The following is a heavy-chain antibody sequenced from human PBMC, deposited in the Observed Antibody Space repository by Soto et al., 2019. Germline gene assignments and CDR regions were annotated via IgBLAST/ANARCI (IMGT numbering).Heavy chain of an antibody. V-gene: IGHV3-21*01. Sequence: GGSLRLSCAASGFTFSSYTMNWVRQAPGKGLEWVSSISSSSSYIYYADSLKGRFTISRDNAENSLYLQMNSLRAEDTAVYYCAREEAYYGTGSYLPFDYWGQGTLVTVSS. CDR3: AREEAYYGTGSYLPFDY. D-gene: IGHD3-10*01. CDR2: ISSSSSYI. CDR1: GFTFSSYT. J-gene: IGHJ4*02.